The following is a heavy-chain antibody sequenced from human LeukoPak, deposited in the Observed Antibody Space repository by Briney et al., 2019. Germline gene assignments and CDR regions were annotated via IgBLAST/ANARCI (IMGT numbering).Heavy chain of an antibody. CDR2: INTNTGNP. D-gene: IGHD3-9*01. V-gene: IGHV7-4-1*02. Sequence: ASVKVSCKASGYTFTSYAMNWVRQAPGQGLEWMGWINTNTGNPTYAQGFTGRFVFSLDTSVSTAYLQISSLKAEDTAVYYCARETVLTGYTIYYYYMDVWGKGTTVTVSS. CDR1: GYTFTSYA. CDR3: ARETVLTGYTIYYYYMDV. J-gene: IGHJ6*03.